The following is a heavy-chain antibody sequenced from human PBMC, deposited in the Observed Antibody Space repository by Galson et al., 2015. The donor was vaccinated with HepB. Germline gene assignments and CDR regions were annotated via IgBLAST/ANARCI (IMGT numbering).Heavy chain of an antibody. CDR1: GFTFSDYY. CDR2: ISSSSSYT. CDR3: AREGRLSSSWSVDNDAFDI. D-gene: IGHD6-13*01. V-gene: IGHV3-11*06. Sequence: SLRLSCAASGFTFSDYYMSWIRQAPGKGLEWVSYISSSSSYTNYADSVKGRFTISRDNAKNSLYLQMNSLRAEDTAVYYCAREGRLSSSWSVDNDAFDIWGQGTMVTVSS. J-gene: IGHJ3*02.